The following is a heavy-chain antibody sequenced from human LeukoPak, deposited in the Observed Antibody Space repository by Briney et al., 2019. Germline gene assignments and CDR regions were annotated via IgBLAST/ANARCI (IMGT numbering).Heavy chain of an antibody. Sequence: SQTLSLTCAVSGGSISSGGYSWSWIRQPPGKGLEWIGYIYHSGSTYYNPSLKSRVTISVDTSKNQFSLKLSSVTAADTAVYYCARELLDFWSGYYYFDYWGQGTLVTVSS. CDR2: IYHSGST. V-gene: IGHV4-30-2*01. D-gene: IGHD3-3*01. J-gene: IGHJ4*02. CDR1: GGSISSGGYS. CDR3: ARELLDFWSGYYYFDY.